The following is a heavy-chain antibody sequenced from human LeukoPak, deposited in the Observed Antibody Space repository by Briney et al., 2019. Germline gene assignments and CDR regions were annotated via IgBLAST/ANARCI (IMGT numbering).Heavy chain of an antibody. CDR2: INPNSGDT. J-gene: IGHJ4*02. CDR3: ARDRRSSPGPVNNY. CDR1: GYTFTGYI. V-gene: IGHV1-2*02. Sequence: ASVKVSCKASGYTFTGYIMHWVRQVPGQGLEWMGWINPNSGDTKYTQKFQGRVTLTRDTSISTAYMELNRLRSDDTAVYYCARDRRSSPGPVNNYWGQGTLVTVSS. D-gene: IGHD6-13*01.